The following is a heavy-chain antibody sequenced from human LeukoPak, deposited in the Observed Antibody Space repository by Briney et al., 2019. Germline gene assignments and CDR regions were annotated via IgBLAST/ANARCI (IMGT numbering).Heavy chain of an antibody. CDR1: GFTFSSYW. V-gene: IGHV3-7*01. Sequence: PGGSLRLSCAASGFTFSSYWMSWVRQAPGKGLEWVANIKQDGSEKYYVDSVKGRFTISRDNAKNSLYLQMNSLRAEDTAVYYCARDAGGPTYNWFDPWGQGTLVTVSS. CDR2: IKQDGSEK. D-gene: IGHD3-10*01. CDR3: ARDAGGPTYNWFDP. J-gene: IGHJ5*02.